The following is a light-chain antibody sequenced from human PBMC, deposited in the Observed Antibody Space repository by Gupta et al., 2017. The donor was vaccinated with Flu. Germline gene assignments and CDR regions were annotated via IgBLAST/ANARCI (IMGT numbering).Light chain of an antibody. Sequence: SYELTQPPSVSVSPAQTASITCSGDNLGEKYACWYQQQPGQSPVLVIDQDDKRPAGIPERFSGSDSGNTPTLTISGTQAMDEADYYCQAWDSSTVVFGGGTKLTVL. CDR3: QAWDSSTVV. J-gene: IGLJ2*01. CDR1: NLGEKY. V-gene: IGLV3-1*01. CDR2: QDD.